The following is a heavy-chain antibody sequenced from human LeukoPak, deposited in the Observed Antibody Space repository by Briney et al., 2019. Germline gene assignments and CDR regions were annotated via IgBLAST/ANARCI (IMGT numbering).Heavy chain of an antibody. CDR3: AGTTYYYDSSGYYPGY. J-gene: IGHJ4*02. CDR2: IYYSGST. D-gene: IGHD3-22*01. V-gene: IGHV4-59*01. CDR1: GGSISSYY. Sequence: SETLSLTCTVSGGSISSYYWSWIRQPPGEGLEWIGYIYYSGSTNYNPSLKSRVTISVDTSKNQFSLKLSSVTAADTAVYYCAGTTYYYDSSGYYPGYWGQGTLVTVSS.